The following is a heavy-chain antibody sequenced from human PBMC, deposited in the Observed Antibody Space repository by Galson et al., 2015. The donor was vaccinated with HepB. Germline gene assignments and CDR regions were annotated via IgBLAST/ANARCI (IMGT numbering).Heavy chain of an antibody. CDR1: GFTFGEYG. J-gene: IGHJ4*02. Sequence: SLRLSCAASGFTFGEYGMHWVRQAPGKGLEWVSGISWNSGTSHYVDSVKSRFTISRDNAKNSLYLQMNSLRPEDTALYYCVKRSCSGGTCYLNYWGQGTLVTVSS. CDR2: ISWNSGTS. V-gene: IGHV3-9*01. CDR3: VKRSCSGGTCYLNY. D-gene: IGHD2-15*01.